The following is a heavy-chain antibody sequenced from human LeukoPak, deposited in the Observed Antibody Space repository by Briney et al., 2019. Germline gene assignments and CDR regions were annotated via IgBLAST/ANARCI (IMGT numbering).Heavy chain of an antibody. J-gene: IGHJ3*02. CDR2: IYTSGST. D-gene: IGHD3-22*01. CDR1: GGSLSSGSYY. CDR3: ARDSRITMIVVPFDI. Sequence: PSETLSLTCTVSGGSLSSGSYYWSWLRQPAGKGLEWIGRIYTSGSTNYNPSLKSRVTISVDTSKNQFSLKLSSVTAADTAVYYCARDSRITMIVVPFDIWGQGTMVTVS. V-gene: IGHV4-61*02.